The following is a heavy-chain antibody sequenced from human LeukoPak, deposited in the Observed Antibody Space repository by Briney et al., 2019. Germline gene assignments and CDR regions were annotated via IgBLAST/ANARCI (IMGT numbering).Heavy chain of an antibody. CDR1: GFTFSSYG. Sequence: PGRPLRLSCAASGFTFSSYGMHWVRQAPGKGLEWVAVISYDGSNKYYADSVKGRFTISRDNSKNTLYLQMNSLRAEDTAVYYCANLPGGMTTVTTPIDYWGQGTLVTVSS. J-gene: IGHJ4*02. V-gene: IGHV3-30*18. D-gene: IGHD4-11*01. CDR3: ANLPGGMTTVTTPIDY. CDR2: ISYDGSNK.